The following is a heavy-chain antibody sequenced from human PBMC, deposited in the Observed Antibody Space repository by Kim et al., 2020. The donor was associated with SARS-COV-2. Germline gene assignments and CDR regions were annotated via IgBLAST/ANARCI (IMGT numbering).Heavy chain of an antibody. CDR3: ARDGVVAALYYYYYGMDV. J-gene: IGHJ6*02. V-gene: IGHV3-33*01. D-gene: IGHD2-15*01. Sequence: GGSLRLSCAASGFTFSSYGMHWVRQAPGKGLEWVAVIWYDGSNKYYADSVKGRFTISRDNSKNTLYLQMNSLRAEDTAVYYCARDGVVAALYYYYYGMDVWGQGTTVTVSS. CDR1: GFTFSSYG. CDR2: IWYDGSNK.